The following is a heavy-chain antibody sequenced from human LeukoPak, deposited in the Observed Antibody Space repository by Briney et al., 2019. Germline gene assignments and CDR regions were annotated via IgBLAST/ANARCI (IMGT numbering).Heavy chain of an antibody. J-gene: IGHJ4*02. V-gene: IGHV3-23*01. Sequence: GGSLRLSCAASGFTFSSYAMSWVRQAPGKGLEWVSLISATATYYADSVKGRFTISRDISRNMLYLQMNSLRADDTAVYYCAKGQGSGSYPLDYWGQGTLVTVSS. CDR2: ISATAT. CDR3: AKGQGSGSYPLDY. D-gene: IGHD3-16*02. CDR1: GFTFSSYA.